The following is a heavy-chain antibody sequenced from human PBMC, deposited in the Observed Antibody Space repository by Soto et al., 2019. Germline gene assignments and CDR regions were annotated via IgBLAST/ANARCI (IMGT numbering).Heavy chain of an antibody. CDR3: AGHLRVKAAAGTEAFDI. J-gene: IGHJ3*02. D-gene: IGHD6-13*01. Sequence: QVQLQESGPGLVKPSETLSLTCTVSGGSISSYYWSWIRQPPGKGLEWIGYIYYSGSTNYNPSLKSRVTISVDTSKNQFPLKLSSVTAADTAVYYCAGHLRVKAAAGTEAFDIWGQGTMVTVSS. V-gene: IGHV4-59*08. CDR1: GGSISSYY. CDR2: IYYSGST.